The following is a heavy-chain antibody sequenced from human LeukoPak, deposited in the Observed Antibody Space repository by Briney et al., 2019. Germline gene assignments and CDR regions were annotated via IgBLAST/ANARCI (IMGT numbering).Heavy chain of an antibody. V-gene: IGHV1-18*01. Sequence: ASVRVSCKASGYTFTSYGISWVRQAPGQGLEWMGWISTYSGNTNYAQMPQGRVTMTTDTSTSTAYMELRSLRSDDTAVYYCARDYYDTSGFYLIDYWGQGTLVTVSS. J-gene: IGHJ4*02. CDR3: ARDYYDTSGFYLIDY. CDR2: ISTYSGNT. CDR1: GYTFTSYG. D-gene: IGHD3-22*01.